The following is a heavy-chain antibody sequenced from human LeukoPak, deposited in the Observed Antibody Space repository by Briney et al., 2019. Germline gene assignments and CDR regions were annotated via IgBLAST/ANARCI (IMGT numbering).Heavy chain of an antibody. V-gene: IGHV3-9*01. J-gene: IGHJ4*02. Sequence: PGGSLRLSCAASGFTFDDYAMHWVRQAPGKGLGWVSGISWNSGRIGYADSVKGRFTISRDNAKNSLYLQMNSLRAEDTALFYCAKDRIAVAGTAFDYWGQGTLVTVSS. D-gene: IGHD6-19*01. CDR2: ISWNSGRI. CDR1: GFTFDDYA. CDR3: AKDRIAVAGTAFDY.